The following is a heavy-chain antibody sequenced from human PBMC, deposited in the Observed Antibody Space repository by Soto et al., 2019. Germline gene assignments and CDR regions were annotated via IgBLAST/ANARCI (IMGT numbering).Heavy chain of an antibody. CDR1: GFTFSSYG. J-gene: IGHJ4*02. V-gene: IGHV3-30*18. CDR2: ISYDGSNK. Sequence: GGSLRLSCAASGFTFSSYGMHWVRQAPGKGLEWVAVISYDGSNKYYADSVKGRFTISRDNSKNTLYLQMNSLRAEDTAVYYCAKDLIAFDYWGQGTLVTVSS. CDR3: AKDLIAFDY. D-gene: IGHD3-16*01.